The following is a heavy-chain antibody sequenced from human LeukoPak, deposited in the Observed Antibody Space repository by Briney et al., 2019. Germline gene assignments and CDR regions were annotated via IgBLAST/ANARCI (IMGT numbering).Heavy chain of an antibody. CDR3: AREDVVVPAAIDY. Sequence: PGGSLRLSCAASGFTFSGYSMNWVRQAPGKGLEWVSSISSSSSYIYYADSMKGRFTISRDNAKNSLYLQMNSLRAEDTAVYYCAREDVVVPAAIDYWGQGTLVTVSS. CDR1: GFTFSGYS. V-gene: IGHV3-21*01. CDR2: ISSSSSYI. J-gene: IGHJ4*02. D-gene: IGHD2-2*02.